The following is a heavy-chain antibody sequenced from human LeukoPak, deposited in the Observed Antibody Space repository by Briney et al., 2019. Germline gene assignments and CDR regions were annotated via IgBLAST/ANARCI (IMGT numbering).Heavy chain of an antibody. CDR1: GFTFSSYS. CDR2: ISSSSSYI. J-gene: IGHJ4*02. CDR3: ARGYYGSGSYYMPFDY. V-gene: IGHV3-21*01. Sequence: MAGGSLRLSCAASGFTFSSYSMNWVRQAPGKGLEWVSSISSSSSYIYYADSVKGRFTISRDNAKNSLYLQMNSLRAEDTAVYYCARGYYGSGSYYMPFDYWGQGTLVTVSS. D-gene: IGHD3-10*01.